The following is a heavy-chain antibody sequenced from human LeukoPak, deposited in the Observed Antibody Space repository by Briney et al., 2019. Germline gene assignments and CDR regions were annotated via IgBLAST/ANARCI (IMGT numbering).Heavy chain of an antibody. V-gene: IGHV3-33*08. Sequence: GGSLRLSCAASGFTFTSFGIHWVRQAPGKGLEWVAVIWYDGSNKYYADSVKGRFTISRDNSKNTLYLQMNSLRAEDTAVYYCARDTFIVGSSCVDYWGQGTLVTVSS. CDR2: IWYDGSNK. CDR1: GFTFTSFG. J-gene: IGHJ4*02. D-gene: IGHD6-13*01. CDR3: ARDTFIVGSSCVDY.